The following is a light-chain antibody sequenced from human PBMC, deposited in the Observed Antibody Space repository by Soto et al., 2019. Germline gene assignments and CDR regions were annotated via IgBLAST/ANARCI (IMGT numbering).Light chain of an antibody. V-gene: IGLV1-40*01. J-gene: IGLJ3*02. CDR3: QTWGTGIRV. Sequence: QSVLTQPPSVLGAPGQTVTISCTGSGSNIGAGYGVQWYQQLPGTAPRLLIYGSSDRPSGVPDRFSASVSGNSASLAITGLQTEDEAVYYCQTWGTGIRVFGGGTKLTVL. CDR2: GSS. CDR1: GSNIGAGYG.